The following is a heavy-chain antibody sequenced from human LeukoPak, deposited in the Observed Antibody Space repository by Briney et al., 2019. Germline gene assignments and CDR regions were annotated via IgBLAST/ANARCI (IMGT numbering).Heavy chain of an antibody. CDR2: IKQDGSER. CDR3: TTETYRRFDY. Sequence: GGSLRLSCAASGFTFSSYWMSWGRQAPGKGLEWVADIKQDGSERYYVDSVKGRFTISRDNAKNSLYLQIDSLRAEDTAVYYCTTETYRRFDYWGQGTLVTVSS. CDR1: GFTFSSYW. V-gene: IGHV3-7*01. J-gene: IGHJ4*02.